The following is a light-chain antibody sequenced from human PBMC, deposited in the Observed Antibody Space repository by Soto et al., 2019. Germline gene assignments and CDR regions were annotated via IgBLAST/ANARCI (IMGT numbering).Light chain of an antibody. V-gene: IGLV1-51*01. J-gene: IGLJ1*01. CDR3: GTWDDSLVSYV. Sequence: QSVLTQPPAVSAAPGQLGTISCSGTSTNIGDNYVSWYQHLPGTAPKLVVYDNDRRPSEITGRFSGSKYGTSATLVITGLQTGDEADYYCGTWDDSLVSYVFGTGPKVTVL. CDR1: STNIGDNY. CDR2: DND.